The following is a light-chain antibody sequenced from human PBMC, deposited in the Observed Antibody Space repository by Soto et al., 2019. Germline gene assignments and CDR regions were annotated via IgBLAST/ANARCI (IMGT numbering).Light chain of an antibody. CDR1: QSVGSN. V-gene: IGKV3-15*01. J-gene: IGKJ1*01. CDR3: QQYNNWPPDRT. CDR2: GAS. Sequence: EIVMTQSPATLSVSPGERATLSCRASQSVGSNLAWYQQKPGQAPRLLIYGASTMATGIPARFSGSGSGTGFTPTISSLHSEDFAMYFCQQYNNWPPDRTFGQGTKVEIK.